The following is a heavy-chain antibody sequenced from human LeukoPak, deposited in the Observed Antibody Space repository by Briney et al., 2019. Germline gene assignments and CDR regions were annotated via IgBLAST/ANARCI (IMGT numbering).Heavy chain of an antibody. CDR1: GFSFDDYT. Sequence: GGSLRLSCAASGFSFDDYTMHWVRQAPGKGLEWVANIKEVGSESHYVGSVKGRFTISRDNAKKSLYLQMNSLRVEDTAVYFCARDRYFGAWGQGTLITVSS. D-gene: IGHD3-10*01. CDR3: ARDRYFGA. J-gene: IGHJ1*01. V-gene: IGHV3-7*01. CDR2: IKEVGSES.